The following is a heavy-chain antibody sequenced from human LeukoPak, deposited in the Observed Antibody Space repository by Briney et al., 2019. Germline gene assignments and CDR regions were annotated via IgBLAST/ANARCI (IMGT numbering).Heavy chain of an antibody. CDR2: ISSSGSTI. D-gene: IGHD3-10*01. CDR3: ARDSEYYYGSGTFDY. CDR1: GFTFSDYY. J-gene: IGHJ4*02. Sequence: PGGSLRLSCAAPGFTFSDYYMSWIRQAPGKGLERVSYISSSGSTIYYADSVKGRFTISRDNAKNSLYLQMNSLRAEDTAVYYCARDSEYYYGSGTFDYWGQGTLVTVSS. V-gene: IGHV3-11*04.